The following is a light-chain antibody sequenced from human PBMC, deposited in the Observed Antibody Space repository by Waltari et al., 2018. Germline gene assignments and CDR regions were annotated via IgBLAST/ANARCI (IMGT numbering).Light chain of an antibody. CDR1: SRDVGAYNS. J-gene: IGLJ1*01. CDR2: EVT. CDR3: SSYMPSSGPYV. Sequence: QSALTQPASVSGSPGQSITISCTGTSRDVGAYNSVSWYQQYPGKPPKLIIYEVTSRPSGVSYRFSGSKSGNTASLTISGLQAEDEADYYCSSYMPSSGPYVFGGGTRVTVL. V-gene: IGLV2-14*01.